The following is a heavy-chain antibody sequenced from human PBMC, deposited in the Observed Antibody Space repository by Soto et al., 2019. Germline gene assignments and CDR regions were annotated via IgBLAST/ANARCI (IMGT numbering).Heavy chain of an antibody. CDR1: GYTFTSYY. D-gene: IGHD3-10*01. J-gene: IGHJ4*02. V-gene: IGHV1-46*01. CDR3: ARGSSRYYGSGRIVH. CDR2: INPSGGST. Sequence: ASVKVSCKASGYTFTSYYMHWVRQAPGQGLEWMGIINPSGGSTSYAQKFQGRVTMTRDTSTSTAYMELRSLRSDDTAVYYCARGSSRYYGSGRIVHWGQGTLVTVSS.